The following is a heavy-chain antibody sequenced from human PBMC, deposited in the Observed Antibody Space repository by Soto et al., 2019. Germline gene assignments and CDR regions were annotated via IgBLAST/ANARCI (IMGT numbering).Heavy chain of an antibody. CDR1: GFTFRSHR. Sequence: PGGSLRLSCAASGFTFRSHRIHWVRQAPGKGLEWVSRIDTDGGGTSYADSVKGRFTISTDNAENTVYLQMNGLRVEDTAVYYYAAVFAVGGRGPLVTVPS. CDR2: IDTDGGGT. V-gene: IGHV3-74*01. D-gene: IGHD2-8*01. CDR3: AAVFAV. J-gene: IGHJ4*02.